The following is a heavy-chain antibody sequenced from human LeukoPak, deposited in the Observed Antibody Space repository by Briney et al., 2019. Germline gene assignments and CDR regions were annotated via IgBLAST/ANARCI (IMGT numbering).Heavy chain of an antibody. J-gene: IGHJ4*02. CDR2: ISGSSDNT. Sequence: GGSLRLSCAVSGFTYRSHAMSWVRQAPGKGLEWVSVISGSSDNTYYADSVKGRFTISRDNSKNTLYLQMDSLRVEDTAVYYCAKDLGVVVPAAIIWGQGTLVTVSS. CDR1: GFTYRSHA. V-gene: IGHV3-23*01. CDR3: AKDLGVVVPAAII. D-gene: IGHD2-2*02.